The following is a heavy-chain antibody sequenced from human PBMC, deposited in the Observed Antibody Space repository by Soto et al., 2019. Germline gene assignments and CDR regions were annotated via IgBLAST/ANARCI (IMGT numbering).Heavy chain of an antibody. D-gene: IGHD6-25*01. CDR1: GFTFSSYA. CDR2: ISYDGSNK. J-gene: IGHJ3*02. V-gene: IGHV3-30*14. Sequence: GVSLRLSCAASGFTFSSYAMHWVRQAPAKGLERAAVISYDGSNKYYADSVKGRFTISRDNSKNTLYLQRNSLRAEDTAVYYCARDLDESIAAGPDAFDIWGHRTMVTVSS. CDR3: ARDLDESIAAGPDAFDI.